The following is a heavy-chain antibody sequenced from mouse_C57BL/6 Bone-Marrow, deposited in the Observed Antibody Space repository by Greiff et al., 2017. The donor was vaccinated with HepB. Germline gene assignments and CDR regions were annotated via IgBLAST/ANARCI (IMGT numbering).Heavy chain of an antibody. D-gene: IGHD1-1*01. CDR3: ARDSTSTVVAPGFAY. CDR2: IYPGSGST. V-gene: IGHV1-55*01. Sequence: QVQLQQPGAELVKPGASVKMSCKASGYTFTSYWITWVKQRPGQGLEWIGDIYPGSGSTNYNEKFKRKATLTVDTSSSTAYMQLSSLTSEDSAVYYCARDSTSTVVAPGFAYWGQGTLVTVSA. J-gene: IGHJ3*01. CDR1: GYTFTSYW.